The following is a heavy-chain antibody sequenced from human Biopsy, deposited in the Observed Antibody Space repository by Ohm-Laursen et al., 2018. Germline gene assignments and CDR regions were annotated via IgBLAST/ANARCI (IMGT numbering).Heavy chain of an antibody. CDR1: GYTFINYD. CDR3: AGGRLSGTRRALDI. V-gene: IGHV1-8*01. J-gene: IGHJ3*02. CDR2: MNPKSGDT. Sequence: SVKVSCNTSGYTFINYDIHWVRQASGQGLEWMGWMNPKSGDTGYAHKFQGRVTMARNASISTANMEMSSLRSEDTAVYYCAGGRLSGTRRALDIWGQGTMVTVSS. D-gene: IGHD1-7*01.